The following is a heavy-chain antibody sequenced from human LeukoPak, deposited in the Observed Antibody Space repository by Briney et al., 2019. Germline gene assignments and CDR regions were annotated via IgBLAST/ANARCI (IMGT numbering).Heavy chain of an antibody. D-gene: IGHD5-24*01. CDR2: VYYTEIS. Sequence: PPQTLSLTCTLSGGSTTDSSDQWAWIRHPPGKGLERIGSVYYTEISYCNPSLESRVTISLDPSMNHFSLMLSSVTAAYAAVYYCARYVRLQLKYAFDVWGRGTMVSVFS. CDR1: GGSTTDSSDQ. J-gene: IGHJ3*01. V-gene: IGHV4-39*02. CDR3: ARYVRLQLKYAFDV.